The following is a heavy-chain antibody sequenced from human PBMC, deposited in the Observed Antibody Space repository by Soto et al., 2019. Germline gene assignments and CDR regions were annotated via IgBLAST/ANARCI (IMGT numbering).Heavy chain of an antibody. D-gene: IGHD3-22*01. Sequence: ASVKVSCKVSGYTLTELSMHWVRQAPGKGLEWMGGFDPEDGETIYAQKFQGRVTMTRDTSTSTVYMELSSLRSEDTAVYYCARDDTLYYYDSSGPPDYYYYYGMDVWGQGTTVTVS. CDR2: FDPEDGET. J-gene: IGHJ6*02. CDR1: GYTLTELS. V-gene: IGHV1-24*01. CDR3: ARDDTLYYYDSSGPPDYYYYYGMDV.